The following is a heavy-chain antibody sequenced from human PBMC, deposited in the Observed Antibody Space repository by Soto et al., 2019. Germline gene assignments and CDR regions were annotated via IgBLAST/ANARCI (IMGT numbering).Heavy chain of an antibody. V-gene: IGHV3-30*18. CDR3: AKVAFGGVDAFDI. CDR2: ISYDGSNK. CDR1: GFTFSSYG. Sequence: QVQLVESGGGVVQPGRSLRLYCAASGFTFSSYGMHWVRQAPGKGLEWVAVISYDGSNKYYADSVKGRFTISRDNSKNTLYLQMNSLSAEDTAVYYCAKVAFGGVDAFDIWGQGTMVTVSS. J-gene: IGHJ3*02. D-gene: IGHD3-16*01.